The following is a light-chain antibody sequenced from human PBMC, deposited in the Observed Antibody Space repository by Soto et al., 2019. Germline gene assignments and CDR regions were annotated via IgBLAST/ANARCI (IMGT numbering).Light chain of an antibody. CDR3: QVYDNSPLIT. CDR1: QSVSSN. Sequence: EIVITQSGTTLSVSPGERATLSCRASQSVSSNLAWYQQKPGQAPRLLIYGASTRATGIPARFSGSGSETEFTLTISSLESEDFAVYYCQVYDNSPLITFGQGTRLEIK. V-gene: IGKV3-15*01. CDR2: GAS. J-gene: IGKJ5*01.